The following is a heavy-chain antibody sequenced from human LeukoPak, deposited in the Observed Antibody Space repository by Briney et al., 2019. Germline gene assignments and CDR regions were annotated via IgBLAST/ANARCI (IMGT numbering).Heavy chain of an antibody. CDR2: INAGNGNT. V-gene: IGHV1-3*03. J-gene: IGHJ6*03. D-gene: IGHD6-19*01. CDR3: ARELAVAGGVYANYYYYYYMDV. Sequence: ASVKVSCKASGYTFTSYAMHWVRQAPGQRLEWMGWINAGNGNTKYSQEFQGRVTITRDTSASTAYMELSSLRSEHMAVYYCARELAVAGGVYANYYYYYYMDVWGKGTTVTVSS. CDR1: GYTFTSYA.